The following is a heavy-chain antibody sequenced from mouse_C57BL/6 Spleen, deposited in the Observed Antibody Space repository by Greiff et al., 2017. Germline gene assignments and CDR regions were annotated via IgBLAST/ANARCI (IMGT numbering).Heavy chain of an antibody. Sequence: QVQLQQSGAELVRPGTSVKVSCKASGYAFTNYLIEWVKQRPGQGLEWIGVINPGSGGTNYNEKFKGKATLTADKSSSTAYMQLSSLTSEDSAVYFCARSLYYGSPWYFDVWGTGTTVTVSS. CDR3: ARSLYYGSPWYFDV. CDR2: INPGSGGT. D-gene: IGHD1-1*01. CDR1: GYAFTNYL. V-gene: IGHV1-54*01. J-gene: IGHJ1*03.